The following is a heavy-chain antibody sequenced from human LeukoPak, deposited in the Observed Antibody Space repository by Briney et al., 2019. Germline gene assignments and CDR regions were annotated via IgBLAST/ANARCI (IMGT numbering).Heavy chain of an antibody. V-gene: IGHV3-66*01. D-gene: IGHD1-26*01. Sequence: QSGGSLRLSCAASGFTVSSNYMSWVRQAPGKGLEWVSVIYSGGSTYYADSVKGRFTISRDNSKNTLYLQMNSLRAEDTAVYYCARGPDEWELLTVYFDYWGQGTLVTVSS. CDR3: ARGPDEWELLTVYFDY. CDR2: IYSGGST. CDR1: GFTVSSNY. J-gene: IGHJ4*02.